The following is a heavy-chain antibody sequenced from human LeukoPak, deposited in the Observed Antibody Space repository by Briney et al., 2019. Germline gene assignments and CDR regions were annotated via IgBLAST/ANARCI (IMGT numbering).Heavy chain of an antibody. CDR1: GFTFSSYA. Sequence: GGSLRLSCAASGFTFSSYAMSWVRQAPGKGLEWVLAVSGSGGSTYYADSVKGRFTISRDNSKNTLSVQMNSLRAEDTAVYYCAKDPMLRELGPFDYWGQGTLVTVSS. V-gene: IGHV3-23*01. CDR2: VSGSGGST. CDR3: AKDPMLRELGPFDY. D-gene: IGHD1-26*01. J-gene: IGHJ4*02.